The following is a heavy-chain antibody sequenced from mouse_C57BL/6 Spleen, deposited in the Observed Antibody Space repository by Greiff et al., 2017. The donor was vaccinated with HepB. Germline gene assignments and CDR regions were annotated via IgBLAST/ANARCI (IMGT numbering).Heavy chain of an antibody. V-gene: IGHV1-54*01. CDR1: GYAFTNYL. D-gene: IGHD2-1*01. Sequence: VQLQQSGAELVRPGTSVKVSCKASGYAFTNYLIEWVKQRPGQGLEWIGVINPGSGGTNYNEKFKGKATLTADRSSSTAYMQLSSLTSEDSAVYFCARWDGNNDYWGQGTTLTVSS. CDR2: INPGSGGT. J-gene: IGHJ2*01. CDR3: ARWDGNNDY.